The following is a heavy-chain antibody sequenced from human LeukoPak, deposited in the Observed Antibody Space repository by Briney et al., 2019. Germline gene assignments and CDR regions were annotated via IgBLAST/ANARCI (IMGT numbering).Heavy chain of an antibody. CDR3: ARDPIVGARYLAY. CDR1: GFTFSSYS. J-gene: IGHJ4*02. Sequence: PGGSLRLSCAASGFTFSSYSMNWVHQAPGKGLEWVSSISSSSSYIYYADSVKGRFTISRDNAKNSLYLQMNSLRAEDTAVYYCARDPIVGARYLAYWGQGTLVTVS. D-gene: IGHD1-26*01. V-gene: IGHV3-21*01. CDR2: ISSSSSYI.